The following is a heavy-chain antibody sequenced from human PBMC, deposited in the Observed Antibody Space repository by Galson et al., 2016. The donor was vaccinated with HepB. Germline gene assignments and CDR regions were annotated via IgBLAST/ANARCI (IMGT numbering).Heavy chain of an antibody. D-gene: IGHD2-2*01. Sequence: SLRLSCAASGFSFSNSGMSWVRQAPGRGLEYVSSISSSSSYIYYPDSVKGRLTISRDNAKNSLYLQMNSLRAEDTAVYYCARDRGYCSSTRCYGVYYGMDVWGQGTTVTVSS. J-gene: IGHJ6*02. CDR2: ISSSSSYI. CDR1: GFSFSNSG. CDR3: ARDRGYCSSTRCYGVYYGMDV. V-gene: IGHV3-21*01.